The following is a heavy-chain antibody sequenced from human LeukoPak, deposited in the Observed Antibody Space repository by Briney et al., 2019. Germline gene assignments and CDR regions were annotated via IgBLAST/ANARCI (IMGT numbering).Heavy chain of an antibody. CDR2: ISYDGSNK. CDR1: GFTFSSYS. V-gene: IGHV3-30*03. J-gene: IGHJ6*03. CDR3: ARVSHMDV. Sequence: GGSLRLSCAASGFTFSSYSMNWVRQAPGKGLEWVAVISYDGSNKYYADSVKGRFTISRDNSKNTLYLQMNSLRAEDTAVYYCARVSHMDVWGKGTTVTVSS.